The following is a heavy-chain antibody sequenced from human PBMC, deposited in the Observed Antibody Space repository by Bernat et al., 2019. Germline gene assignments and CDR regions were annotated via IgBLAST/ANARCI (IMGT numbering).Heavy chain of an antibody. CDR1: GFTFSSYG. CDR3: AKAYDILTGYYLGLDY. CDR2: ISYDGSNK. V-gene: IGHV3-30*18. J-gene: IGHJ4*02. Sequence: QVQLVESGGGVIQPGRSLRLSCAASGFTFSSYGMHWVRQAPGKGLEWVAVISYDGSNKYYADSGKGRFTISRDNSKNTLYLQMNSLRAEDTAVYYCAKAYDILTGYYLGLDYWGQGTLVTVSS. D-gene: IGHD3-9*01.